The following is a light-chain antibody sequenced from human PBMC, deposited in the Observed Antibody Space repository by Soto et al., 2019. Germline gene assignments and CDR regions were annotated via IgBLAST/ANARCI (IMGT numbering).Light chain of an antibody. CDR2: DVS. CDR3: QQYNSYST. V-gene: IGKV1-5*01. CDR1: QSISRW. Sequence: DLQLTHSTSTLSASVIYRVTITCRASQSISRWLAWYQQKPGKAPKLLIHDVSTLESGVSSRFSGSGSGTEFTLTISSLQPDDFATYYCQQYNSYSTFGQGTKVDI. J-gene: IGKJ1*01.